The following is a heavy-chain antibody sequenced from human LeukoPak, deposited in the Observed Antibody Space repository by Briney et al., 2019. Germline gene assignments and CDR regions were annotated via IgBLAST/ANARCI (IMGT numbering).Heavy chain of an antibody. Sequence: PSETLSLTCTVSGGSIGSYYWSWIRQPPGKGLEWIGYIYYSGSTNYNPSLKSRVTISVDTSKNQFSLNLSSVTAADTVVYYCARHRVYSSGWYQDYWGQGTLVTVSS. D-gene: IGHD6-19*01. J-gene: IGHJ4*02. CDR1: GGSIGSYY. CDR3: ARHRVYSSGWYQDY. CDR2: IYYSGST. V-gene: IGHV4-59*08.